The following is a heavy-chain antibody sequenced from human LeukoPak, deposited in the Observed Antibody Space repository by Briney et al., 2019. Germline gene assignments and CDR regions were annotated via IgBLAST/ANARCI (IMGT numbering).Heavy chain of an antibody. CDR2: IYYSGST. CDR3: ARVLGSYDKGYYYYMDV. V-gene: IGHV4-39*07. Sequence: PPETLSLTCTVSGGSISSSSYYWGWIRQPPGKGLEWIGSIYYSGSTYYNPSLKSRVTISVDTSKNQFSLKLSSVTAADTAVYYCARVLGSYDKGYYYYMDVWGKGTTVTVSS. J-gene: IGHJ6*03. D-gene: IGHD5-12*01. CDR1: GGSISSSSYY.